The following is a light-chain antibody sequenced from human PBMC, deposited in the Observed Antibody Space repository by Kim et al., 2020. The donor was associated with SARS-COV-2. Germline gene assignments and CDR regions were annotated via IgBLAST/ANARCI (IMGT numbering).Light chain of an antibody. CDR2: GSD. V-gene: IGLV3-19*01. CDR1: SLGSYY. Sequence: SSELTQDPAVSVALGQTVKITCQGDSLGSYYVNWYQQKPGQAPVFVIDGSDNRPSGIPDRFSVSRSRNTVSLTIAGAQAEDEADYYCNSRDSNDCLFVFG. CDR3: NSRDSNDCLFV. J-gene: IGLJ1*01.